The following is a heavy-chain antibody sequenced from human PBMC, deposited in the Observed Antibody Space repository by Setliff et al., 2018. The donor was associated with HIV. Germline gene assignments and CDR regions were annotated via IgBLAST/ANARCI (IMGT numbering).Heavy chain of an antibody. D-gene: IGHD2-8*01. V-gene: IGHV1-69*13. CDR1: GGTFSRHT. CDR2: IIPIFGTT. Sequence: ASVKVSCKSSGGTFSRHTISWVRQAPGQGLEWMGGIIPIFGTTNYAQNFQDRVSITADASTTTAYMELSSLRSEDTAVYYCARPLLLTNPVYGILGNWFDSWGRGTLVTVSS. J-gene: IGHJ5*01. CDR3: ARPLLLTNPVYGILGNWFDS.